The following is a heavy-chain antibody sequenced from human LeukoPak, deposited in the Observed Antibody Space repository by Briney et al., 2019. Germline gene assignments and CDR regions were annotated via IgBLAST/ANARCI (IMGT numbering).Heavy chain of an antibody. J-gene: IGHJ3*01. CDR3: ASLSLV. Sequence: GGSLRLSCAASGFTFSSYSMNWVRQAPGMGLEWASYITSSSSTIYYADSVKGRFTISRDNAKNSLYLQMNSLRAEDTAAYYCASLSLVWGQGTMVTVSS. CDR1: GFTFSSYS. V-gene: IGHV3-48*01. CDR2: ITSSSSTI.